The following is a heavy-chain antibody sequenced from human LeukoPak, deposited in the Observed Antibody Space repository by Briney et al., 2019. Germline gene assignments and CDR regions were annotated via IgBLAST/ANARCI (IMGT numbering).Heavy chain of an antibody. V-gene: IGHV3-11*04. J-gene: IGHJ3*02. CDR2: ISNSGSGT. CDR1: GFTFSDYY. Sequence: GGSLRLSCAASGFTFSDYYMGWIRQAPGKGLEWVSYISNSGSGTYYPDSVKGRFTTSRDNAKKSLYLQVKSLRAEDTAVYYCARALNDAFDIWGQGTMVTVSS. CDR3: ARALNDAFDI.